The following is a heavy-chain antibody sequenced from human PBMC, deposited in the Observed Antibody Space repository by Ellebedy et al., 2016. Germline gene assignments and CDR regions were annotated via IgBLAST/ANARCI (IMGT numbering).Heavy chain of an antibody. D-gene: IGHD5-12*01. CDR1: GGTFSSYA. CDR2: IIPILGIA. CDR3: ARDPAYSGYDYWVDY. Sequence: SVKVSCXASGGTFSSYAISWVRQAPGQGLEWMGRIIPILGIANYAQKFQGRVTITADKSTSTAYMELSSLRSEDTAVYYCARDPAYSGYDYWVDYWGQGTLVTVSS. J-gene: IGHJ4*02. V-gene: IGHV1-69*04.